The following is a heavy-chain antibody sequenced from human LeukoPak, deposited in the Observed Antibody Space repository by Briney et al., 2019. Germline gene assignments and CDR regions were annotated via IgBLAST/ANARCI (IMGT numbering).Heavy chain of an antibody. CDR1: GFTFSSYA. D-gene: IGHD3-10*01. J-gene: IGHJ3*02. CDR3: ARGITSGHDAFDI. V-gene: IGHV3-23*01. Sequence: GGSLRLSCAASGFTFSSYAMSWVRQAPGKGLEWVSAISGSGGSTYYADSVKGRFTISRDNSKNTLYLQMNSLRAEDTAVYYCARGITSGHDAFDIWGQGTMVTVSS. CDR2: ISGSGGST.